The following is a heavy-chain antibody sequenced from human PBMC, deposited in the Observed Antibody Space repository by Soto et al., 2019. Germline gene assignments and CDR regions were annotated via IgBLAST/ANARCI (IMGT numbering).Heavy chain of an antibody. CDR2: IIPIFGTA. CDR3: SRTGYSSSWYYYYYGMDV. Sequence: QVQLVQSGAEVKKPGSSVKVSCKASGGTFSSYAISWVRQAPGQGLEWMGGIIPIFGTANYAQKFQGRVTIIADKQTSTTYKVLSSIRCADTTVYYCSRTGYSSSWYYYYYGMDVWGQGTTVTVSS. V-gene: IGHV1-69*06. CDR1: GGTFSSYA. D-gene: IGHD6-13*01. J-gene: IGHJ6*02.